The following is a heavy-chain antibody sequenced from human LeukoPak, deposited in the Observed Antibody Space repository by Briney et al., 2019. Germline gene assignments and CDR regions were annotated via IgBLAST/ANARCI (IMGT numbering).Heavy chain of an antibody. CDR1: GYTFTTSW. D-gene: IGHD4-17*01. J-gene: IGHJ4*02. Sequence: GESLNIACNASGYTFTTSWIGWGRQMPGKGVGWRGIIHPSDSDTRDSTSFQGQVTISADKSITTAFLQWSSATASDTAMYYGAMVFYSHYGLDFWGQGTLVTASS. CDR2: IHPSDSDT. CDR3: AMVFYSHYGLDF. V-gene: IGHV5-51*01.